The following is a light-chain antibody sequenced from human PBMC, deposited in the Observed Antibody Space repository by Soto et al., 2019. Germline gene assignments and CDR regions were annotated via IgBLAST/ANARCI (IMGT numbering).Light chain of an antibody. V-gene: IGKV3-11*01. CDR1: QSFRGL. CDR2: DAS. Sequence: IVLTQSPGTLSLSPGERATLSCRASQSFRGLLAWYQQKPGQAPRLLIYDASNRATGIPARFSGSGSGTDFTLTITSLEPEDFAVYYCQQRSSWPPTFGQGTRPEI. CDR3: QQRSSWPPT. J-gene: IGKJ5*01.